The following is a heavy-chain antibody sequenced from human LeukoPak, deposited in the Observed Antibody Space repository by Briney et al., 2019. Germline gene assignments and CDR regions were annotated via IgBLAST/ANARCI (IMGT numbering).Heavy chain of an antibody. J-gene: IGHJ4*02. V-gene: IGHV4-59*01. D-gene: IGHD4-23*01. CDR3: ARSNNRWIGYFDY. CDR2: IYYSGST. Sequence: SETLSLTCTVSGGSISSYYWSWIRQLPGKGLEWIGYIYYSGSTNYNPSLKSRVTISVDTSKNQFSLKLSSVTAADTAVYYCARSNNRWIGYFDYWGQGTLVTVSS. CDR1: GGSISSYY.